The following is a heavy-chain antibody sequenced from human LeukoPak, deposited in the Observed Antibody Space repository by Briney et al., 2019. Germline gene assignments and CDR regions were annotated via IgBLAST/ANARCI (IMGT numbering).Heavy chain of an antibody. J-gene: IGHJ4*02. CDR1: GGSISSSSYY. CDR2: IYYSGST. CDR3: AGPSSGYRNWFFDY. D-gene: IGHD3-22*01. V-gene: IGHV4-39*07. Sequence: SETLSLTCTVSGGSISSSSYYWGWIRQPPGKGLEWIGSIYYSGSTYYNPSLKSRVTISVDTSKNQFSLKLSSVTAADTAVYCCAGPSSGYRNWFFDYWGQGTLVIVSS.